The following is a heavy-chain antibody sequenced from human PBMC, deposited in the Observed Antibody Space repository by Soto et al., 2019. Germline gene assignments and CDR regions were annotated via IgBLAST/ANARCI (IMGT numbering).Heavy chain of an antibody. CDR3: ARSSRMTDYYDSSGYAPFDY. D-gene: IGHD3-22*01. V-gene: IGHV1-46*01. J-gene: IGHJ4*02. Sequence: ASVKVSCKASGYTFTSYYIHWVRRAPGQGLEWMGIINPSGGSTSYAQKFQGRVTMTRDTSTSTVYMELSSLRSEDTAVYYCARSSRMTDYYDSSGYAPFDYGGQGTLVTVSS. CDR2: INPSGGST. CDR1: GYTFTSYY.